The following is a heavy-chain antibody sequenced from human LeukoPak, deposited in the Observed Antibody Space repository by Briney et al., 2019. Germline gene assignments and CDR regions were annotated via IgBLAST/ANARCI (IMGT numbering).Heavy chain of an antibody. CDR2: IYNSGST. CDR3: VRDRELNY. CDR1: GVSISIYY. D-gene: IGHD1-7*01. Sequence: SETLSLTCTVSGVSISIYYWSWVRQPPGKGLEWIGYIYNSGSTIYNPSLKSRASISADTSKNQFSLQLSSVTAADTAVYYCVRDRELNYWGQGTLVTVSS. J-gene: IGHJ4*02. V-gene: IGHV4-59*01.